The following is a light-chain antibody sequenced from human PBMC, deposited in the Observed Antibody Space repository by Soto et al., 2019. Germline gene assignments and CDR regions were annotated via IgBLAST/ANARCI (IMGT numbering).Light chain of an antibody. CDR2: GAS. Sequence: DIQMTQSPSTLSASVGDRVTITCRASRSISGWLAWYQQRPGKAPKLLIYGASSLESGVPSRFSGSGSGTEFTLTIGSLHSDAFATYYCQHYTTFGQGTKVEIK. CDR1: RSISGW. CDR3: QHYTT. J-gene: IGKJ1*01. V-gene: IGKV1-5*01.